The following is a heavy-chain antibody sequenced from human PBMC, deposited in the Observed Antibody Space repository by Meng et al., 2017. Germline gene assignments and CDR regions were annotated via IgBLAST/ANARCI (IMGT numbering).Heavy chain of an antibody. J-gene: IGHJ4*02. CDR2: INSNSGGT. V-gene: IGHV1-2*02. CDR3: ARADARWLQFQPPLD. D-gene: IGHD5-24*01. Sequence: ASVKVSCKASGYTFTGYYMHWVRQAPGQGLEWMGWINSNSGGTNYAQKFQGRVTMTRDTSISTAYMELSRPRSDDTAVYYCARADARWLQFQPPLDWGQGTLVTVSS. CDR1: GYTFTGYY.